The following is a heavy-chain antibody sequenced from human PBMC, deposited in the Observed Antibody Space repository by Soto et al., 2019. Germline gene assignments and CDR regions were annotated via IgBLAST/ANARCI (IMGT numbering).Heavy chain of an antibody. CDR1: GDCMIISGYY. Sequence: SGTXALTCTVSGDCMIISGYYGGWIRQPPGKGLDWIGDIYYSGTTHYNPSLKSPVTISIDTSKNQLSLHLRSVTAADTAVYYCARLKGAFFINQSKWFHTWGTATPVTASS. CDR2: IYYSGTT. CDR3: ARLKGAFFINQSKWFHT. D-gene: IGHD3-10*01. V-gene: IGHV4-39*01. J-gene: IGHJ5*02.